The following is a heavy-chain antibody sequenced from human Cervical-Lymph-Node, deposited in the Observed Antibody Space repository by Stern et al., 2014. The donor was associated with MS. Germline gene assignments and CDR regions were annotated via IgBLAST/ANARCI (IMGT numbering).Heavy chain of an antibody. CDR2: IYPRGNT. CDR1: GDSISRSNW. J-gene: IGHJ6*02. CDR3: ARDWNDVGFYQYGLDV. V-gene: IGHV4-4*02. D-gene: IGHD1-1*01. Sequence: QVQLQESGPGLVKPSGTLSLTCAVSGDSISRSNWWSWVRQPPGKGLEWVGDIYPRGNTNYNPSLKSRVTISVDKSKNHFSLKLRSVTAADTAVYYCARDWNDVGFYQYGLDVWGQGTTVTVSS.